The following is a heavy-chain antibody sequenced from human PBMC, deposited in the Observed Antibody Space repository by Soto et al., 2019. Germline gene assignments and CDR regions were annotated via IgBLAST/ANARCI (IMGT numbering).Heavy chain of an antibody. V-gene: IGHV3-23*01. J-gene: IGHJ4*02. CDR2: ISSSGTST. CDR1: GFTFSSYA. Sequence: GGSLRISCAASGFTFSSYAVSWVRQAPGKGLEWVSAISSSGTSTSYADSVKGRFTMSRDNSKNTLSLQMSSLRAEDTAVYYCAKDGVPCFGVWYLRYLYFHYLRQATLVT. D-gene: IGHD2-8*01. CDR3: AKDGVPCFGVWYLRYLYFHY.